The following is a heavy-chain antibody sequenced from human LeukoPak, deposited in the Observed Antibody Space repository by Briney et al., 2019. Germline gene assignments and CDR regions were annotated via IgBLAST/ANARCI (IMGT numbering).Heavy chain of an antibody. CDR1: GGSISSGDYY. CDR2: INHSGST. Sequence: PSQTLSLTCTVSGGSISSGDYYWSWIRQPPGTGLEWIGEINHSGSTNYNPSLKSRVTISVDTSKNQFSLKLSSVTAADTAVYYCARGWGGSYISAGGARARYFDYWGQGTLVTVSS. J-gene: IGHJ4*02. CDR3: ARGWGGSYISAGGARARYFDY. V-gene: IGHV4-30-4*01. D-gene: IGHD1-26*01.